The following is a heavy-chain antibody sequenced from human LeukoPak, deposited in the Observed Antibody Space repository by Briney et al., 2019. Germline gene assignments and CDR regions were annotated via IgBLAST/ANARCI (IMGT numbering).Heavy chain of an antibody. CDR2: ISGSGGST. D-gene: IGHD4-23*01. CDR1: GFTFSSYA. J-gene: IGHJ4*02. V-gene: IGHV3-23*01. Sequence: PGGSLRLSCAASGFTFSSYAMSWVRQAPGKGLEWVSAISGSGGSTDYADSVKGRFTISRDNSKNTLYLQMNSLRAEDTAVYYCARDYGGWGYFDYWGQGTLVTVSS. CDR3: ARDYGGWGYFDY.